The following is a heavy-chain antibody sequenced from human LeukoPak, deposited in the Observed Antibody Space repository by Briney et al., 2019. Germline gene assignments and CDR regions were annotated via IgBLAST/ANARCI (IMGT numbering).Heavy chain of an antibody. CDR2: ISWDSGSI. Sequence: GGSLRLSCAASGFTFDDYAMHWVRQAPGKGLEWVSGISWDSGSIGYADSVKGRFTISRDNAKNSLYLQMNSLRPEDTALYYCAKACQAATGSDASDIWGLGTMVTVSS. CDR3: AKACQAATGSDASDI. CDR1: GFTFDDYA. V-gene: IGHV3-9*01. D-gene: IGHD6-13*01. J-gene: IGHJ3*02.